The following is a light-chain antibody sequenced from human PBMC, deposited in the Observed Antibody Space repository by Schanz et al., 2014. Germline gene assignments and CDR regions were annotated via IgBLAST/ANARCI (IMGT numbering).Light chain of an antibody. CDR3: QQYGSSPRT. J-gene: IGKJ1*01. CDR2: GAS. CDR1: QSVSSSY. V-gene: IGKV3-20*01. Sequence: DIVMTQSPATLSVSPGEGATLSCRASQSVSSSYLAWYQQKPGQAPRLLIYGASSRATGIPDRFSGSGSGTDFTLTISRLEPEDFAVYYCQQYGSSPRTFGQGTKVEIK.